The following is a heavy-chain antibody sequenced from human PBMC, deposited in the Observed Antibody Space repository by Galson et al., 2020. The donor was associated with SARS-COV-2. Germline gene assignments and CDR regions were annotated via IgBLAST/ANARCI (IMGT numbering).Heavy chain of an antibody. CDR1: GFTFSSHA. D-gene: IGHD6-19*01. CDR3: ARDGQTSSGWAFDY. V-gene: IGHV3-33*01. Sequence: LTCAASGFTFSSHAMHWVRQAPGKGLEWVAQIFFDGSDKYYGDSVKGRFTISRDSSKNTVYLQMNNLRADDTAVYYCARDGQTSSGWAFDYWGQGTLVTVSS. J-gene: IGHJ4*02. CDR2: IFFDGSDK.